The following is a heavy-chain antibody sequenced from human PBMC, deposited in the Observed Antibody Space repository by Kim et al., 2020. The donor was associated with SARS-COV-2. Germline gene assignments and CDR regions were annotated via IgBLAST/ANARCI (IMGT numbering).Heavy chain of an antibody. CDR1: GFTFSNYG. J-gene: IGHJ6*02. D-gene: IGHD3-3*01. CDR3: AKDTAYYDFWSGFMDV. V-gene: IGHV3-30*18. Sequence: GGSLRLSCAASGFTFSNYGIHWVRQAPGKGLEWVAVISYDGNNKYYADSVKGRFTISRDNSKNTLYLQMNSLRAEDTAVYYCAKDTAYYDFWSGFMDVWGQGTTVTVSS. CDR2: ISYDGNNK.